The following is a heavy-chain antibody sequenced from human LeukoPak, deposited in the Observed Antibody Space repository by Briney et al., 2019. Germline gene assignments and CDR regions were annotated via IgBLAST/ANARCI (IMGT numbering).Heavy chain of an antibody. V-gene: IGHV4-34*01. Sequence: SETLSLTCAVYGGSFSGYYWSWIRQPPGKGLEWIGEINHSGSTNYNPSLKSRVTISVDTSKNQFSLKLSSVTAEDTAVYYCARDLSSTSHIDYWGQGTLVTVSS. D-gene: IGHD2-2*01. CDR2: INHSGST. J-gene: IGHJ4*02. CDR1: GGSFSGYY. CDR3: ARDLSSTSHIDY.